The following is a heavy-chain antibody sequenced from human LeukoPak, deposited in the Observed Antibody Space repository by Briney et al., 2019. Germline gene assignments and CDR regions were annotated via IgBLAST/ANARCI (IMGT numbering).Heavy chain of an antibody. CDR2: IYYSGGT. D-gene: IGHD2-2*01. Sequence: SETLSLTCTVSGGSISSSSYYWGWIRQPPGKGLEWIGSIYYSGGTYYNPSLKSRVTISVDTSKNQFSLKLSSVTAADTAVYYCARQYCSSTSCYSGIYYYYYYMDVWGKGTTVTVSS. J-gene: IGHJ6*03. CDR1: GGSISSSSYY. CDR3: ARQYCSSTSCYSGIYYYYYYMDV. V-gene: IGHV4-39*01.